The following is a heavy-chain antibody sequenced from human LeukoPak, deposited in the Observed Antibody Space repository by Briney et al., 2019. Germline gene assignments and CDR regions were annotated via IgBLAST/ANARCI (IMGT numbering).Heavy chain of an antibody. D-gene: IGHD3-10*01. CDR2: IWYDGSNK. CDR1: GFTFSSYG. J-gene: IGHJ4*02. CDR3: ASLPVYESGTPHDY. V-gene: IGHV3-33*01. Sequence: GGSLRLSCAASGFTFSSYGMHWVRQAPGKGLKWVAVIWYDGSNKYYADSVKGRFTISRDNSKNTLYLQMNSLRAEDTAVYYCASLPVYESGTPHDYWGQGTLVTVSS.